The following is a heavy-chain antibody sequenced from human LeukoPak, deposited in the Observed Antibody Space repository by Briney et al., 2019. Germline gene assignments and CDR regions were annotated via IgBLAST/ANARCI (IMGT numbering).Heavy chain of an antibody. D-gene: IGHD3-3*01. CDR2: IYYSGST. Sequence: PSETLSLTCAVSGGSISSGGYYWSWIRQHPGKGLEWIGYIYYSGSTYYNPSLKSRVTISVDTSKNQFSLKLSSVTAADTAVYYCARARYPVVTYYDFWSGYYSPGYFDYWGQGTLVTVSS. CDR3: ARARYPVVTYYDFWSGYYSPGYFDY. CDR1: GGSISSGGYY. V-gene: IGHV4-31*11. J-gene: IGHJ4*02.